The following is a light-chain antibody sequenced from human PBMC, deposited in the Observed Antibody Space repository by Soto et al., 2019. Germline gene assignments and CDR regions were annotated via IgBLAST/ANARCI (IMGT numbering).Light chain of an antibody. CDR2: SNT. Sequence: QAVVTQPPSASGTPGQTIALSCSGGSSNIGSHTVNWYQQLPGTAPRLLIYSNTQRPSGVPDRFSGSKSGTSASLAISGLQSEYEGDYYCEAWDDSLNGVVFGGGTKLTVL. CDR3: EAWDDSLNGVV. J-gene: IGLJ2*01. V-gene: IGLV1-44*01. CDR1: SSNIGSHT.